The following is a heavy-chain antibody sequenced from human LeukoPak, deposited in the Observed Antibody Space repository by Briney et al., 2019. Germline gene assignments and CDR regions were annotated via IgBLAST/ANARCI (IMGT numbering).Heavy chain of an antibody. J-gene: IGHJ1*01. CDR2: ISWNSDSI. CDR1: GFTFDDYA. V-gene: IGHV3-9*01. Sequence: GGSLRLSCAASGFTFDDYAMHWVRQVSGKGLEWDSGISWNSDSIGYADSVKGRFTISRDNAKNSLYLQMNSLRAEDTALYYCAKDPRNSGSYGGYFQYWGQGTLVTVSS. CDR3: AKDPRNSGSYGGYFQY. D-gene: IGHD1-26*01.